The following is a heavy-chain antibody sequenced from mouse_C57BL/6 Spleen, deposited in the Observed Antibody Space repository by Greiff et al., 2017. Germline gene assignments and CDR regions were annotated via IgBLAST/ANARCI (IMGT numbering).Heavy chain of an antibody. V-gene: IGHV5S21*01. CDR3: TRGCYDYDEGPYAMDY. Sequence: EVKLEESGEGLVKPGGSLKLSCAASGFTFSSYAMSWVRQTPEKRLEWVAYISSGGGYIYYADTVKGRFTISRDNARNTLYLQMSSLKSEDTAMYYCTRGCYDYDEGPYAMDYWGQGTSVTVSS. CDR1: GFTFSSYA. D-gene: IGHD2-4*01. J-gene: IGHJ4*01. CDR2: ISSGGGYI.